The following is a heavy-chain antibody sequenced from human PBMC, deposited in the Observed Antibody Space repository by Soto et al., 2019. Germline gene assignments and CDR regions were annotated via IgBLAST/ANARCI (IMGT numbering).Heavy chain of an antibody. J-gene: IGHJ6*02. V-gene: IGHV2-5*02. CDR3: VHSRCGGDCLQSYSSHSYYGLDV. D-gene: IGHD2-21*02. Sequence: QITLKESGPTLVKPTQTLTLTCSFSGFSLSTTGVGVGWIRQPPGKALEWLALIYWDDDKRYNPSLNSRLTITKDTSNNHVVLAMTNTDPVDTATYYCVHSRCGGDCLQSYSSHSYYGLDVWGQGTTVTVSS. CDR2: IYWDDDK. CDR1: GFSLSTTGVG.